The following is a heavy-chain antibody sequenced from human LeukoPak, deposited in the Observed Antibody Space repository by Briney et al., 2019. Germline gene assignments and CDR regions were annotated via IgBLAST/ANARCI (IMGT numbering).Heavy chain of an antibody. D-gene: IGHD3-10*01. CDR1: GGSVISGHYC. CDR3: AKLPTGFPNWFDP. J-gene: IGHJ5*02. Sequence: SETLSLTCTVSGGSVISGHYCWGWVRQPPGKGLEWIASVHFNGQTYSNPSLSGRVTMSIDTSKNQFSLKLTSLTAADTAVYYCAKLPTGFPNWFDPWGQGTLVTVSS. V-gene: IGHV4-39*01. CDR2: VHFNGQT.